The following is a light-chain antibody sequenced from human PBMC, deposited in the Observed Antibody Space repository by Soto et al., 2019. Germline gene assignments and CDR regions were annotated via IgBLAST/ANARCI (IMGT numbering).Light chain of an antibody. CDR2: GTS. Sequence: EIVLTQSPATLSLSPGERSTLSCRASQSVSSYLAWYQQKPGQAPRLLIYGTSSRATGIPDRFSGSGSGTEFTLTISSLQSEDFTVYYCQQYDSWPPITFGQGTRLEIK. CDR1: QSVSSY. V-gene: IGKV3D-15*01. J-gene: IGKJ5*01. CDR3: QQYDSWPPIT.